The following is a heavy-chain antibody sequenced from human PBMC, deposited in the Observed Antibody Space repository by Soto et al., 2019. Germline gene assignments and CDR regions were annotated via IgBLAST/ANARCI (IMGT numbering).Heavy chain of an antibody. V-gene: IGHV3-23*01. J-gene: IGHJ3*02. Sequence: GGSLRLSCAASGFTFSSYAMSWVRQAPGKGLEWVSAISGSGGSTYYADSVKGRFTISRDNSKNTLYLQMNSLRAEDTAVYYCAKDYYGSGRSDTETNAFDIWGQGTMVTVSS. CDR3: AKDYYGSGRSDTETNAFDI. CDR1: GFTFSSYA. D-gene: IGHD3-10*01. CDR2: ISGSGGST.